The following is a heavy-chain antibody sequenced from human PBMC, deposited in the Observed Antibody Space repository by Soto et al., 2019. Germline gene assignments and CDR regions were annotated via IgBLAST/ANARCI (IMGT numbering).Heavy chain of an antibody. Sequence: ASETLSLTCTVPGGSISSYYWSWIRQPPGKGLEWIGYIYYSGSTNYNPSLKSRVTISVDTSKNQFSLKLSSVTAADTAVYYCARGNIQWFDPWGQGTLVTVSS. J-gene: IGHJ5*02. CDR3: ARGNIQWFDP. V-gene: IGHV4-59*01. CDR2: IYYSGST. CDR1: GGSISSYY. D-gene: IGHD5-18*01.